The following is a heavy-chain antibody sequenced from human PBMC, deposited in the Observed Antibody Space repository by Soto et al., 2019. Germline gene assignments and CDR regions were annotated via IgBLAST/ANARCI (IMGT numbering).Heavy chain of an antibody. D-gene: IGHD1-20*01. CDR1: GFVFKNYE. CDR2: ISNSGNTI. Sequence: LRLSCVASGFVFKNYEMNWVRQAPGKGLEWISYISNSGNTIYVADSMRGRFTISRDNAKNSLFLQMNSPRADDTAVYYCARDIDNRDYYYGLDVWGQGTTVTVSS. CDR3: ARDIDNRDYYYGLDV. J-gene: IGHJ6*02. V-gene: IGHV3-48*03.